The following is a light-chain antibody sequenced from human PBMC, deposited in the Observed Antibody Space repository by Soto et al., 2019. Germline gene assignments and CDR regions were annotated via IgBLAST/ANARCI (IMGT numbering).Light chain of an antibody. V-gene: IGLV2-8*01. CDR3: SSYAGSNMGV. Sequence: QSALTQPPSASGSPGQSVAISCTGTSSDIGGYNYVSWYQIHPGKAPKLMIYEVSKRPSGVPDRFSGSKSGNTASPIVSGLQAEDEADYYCSSYAGSNMGVFGGGTKLTVL. J-gene: IGLJ2*01. CDR1: SSDIGGYNY. CDR2: EVS.